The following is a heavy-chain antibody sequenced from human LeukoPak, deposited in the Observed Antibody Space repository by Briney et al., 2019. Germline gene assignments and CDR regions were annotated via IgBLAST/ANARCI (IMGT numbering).Heavy chain of an antibody. J-gene: IGHJ4*02. CDR1: GFTFSSYW. CDR3: ARDWIPFEY. Sequence: GGSLRPSCAASGFTFSSYWMNWVRQAPGKGLEWVANIKADGSEKYYVDSVKGRFTISRDNAKNSLYLQMNSLRAEDTAVYYCARDWIPFEYWGQGTLVTVSS. D-gene: IGHD2-2*03. CDR2: IKADGSEK. V-gene: IGHV3-7*05.